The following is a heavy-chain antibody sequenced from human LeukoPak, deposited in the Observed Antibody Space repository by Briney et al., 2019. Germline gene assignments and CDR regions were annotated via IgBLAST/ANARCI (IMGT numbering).Heavy chain of an antibody. CDR2: MNPNSGNT. CDR3: ASTLGYCSSTSCYLSAFDI. V-gene: IGHV1-8*01. CDR1: GYTFTSYD. D-gene: IGHD2-2*01. J-gene: IGHJ3*02. Sequence: ASVKVSCKASGYTFTSYDINWVRQATGQGLEWMGWMNPNSGNTGYAQKFRGGVTMTRNTSISTAYMELSSLRSEDTAVYYCASTLGYCSSTSCYLSAFDIWGQGTMVTVSS.